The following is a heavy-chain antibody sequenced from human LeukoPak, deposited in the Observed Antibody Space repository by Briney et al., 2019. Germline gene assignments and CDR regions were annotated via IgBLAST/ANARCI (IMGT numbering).Heavy chain of an antibody. D-gene: IGHD3-22*01. CDR1: GYTLTELS. CDR3: ATDRPYYDSSGYYRGPSSTFDY. Sequence: GASVKVSCKVSGYTLTELSMHWVRRAPGKGLEWMGGFDPEDGETIYAQKFQGRVTMTEDTSTDTAYMELGSLRSEDTAVYYCATDRPYYDSSGYYRGPSSTFDYWGQGTLVTVSS. CDR2: FDPEDGET. V-gene: IGHV1-24*01. J-gene: IGHJ4*02.